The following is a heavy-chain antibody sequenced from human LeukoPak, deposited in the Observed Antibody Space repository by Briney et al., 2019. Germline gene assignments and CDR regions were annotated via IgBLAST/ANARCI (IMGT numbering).Heavy chain of an antibody. CDR3: ARSVVLTPPYYFDY. CDR2: IYYSGST. D-gene: IGHD4/OR15-4a*01. V-gene: IGHV4-39*07. CDR1: GGSISSSSYY. J-gene: IGHJ4*02. Sequence: SETLSLTCTVSGGSISSSSYYWGWIRQPPGKGLEWIGSIYYSGSTYYNPSLKSRVTISVDTSKNQFSLKLSSVTAADTAVYYCARSVVLTPPYYFDYWGQGTLVTVSS.